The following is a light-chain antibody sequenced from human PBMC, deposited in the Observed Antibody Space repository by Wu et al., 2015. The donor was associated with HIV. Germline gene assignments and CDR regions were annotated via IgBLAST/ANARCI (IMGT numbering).Light chain of an antibody. CDR3: QQSSDRLT. CDR2: DAS. CDR1: QSVSTY. V-gene: IGKV3-11*01. Sequence: EIVLTQSPAILSLSPGERATLSCRASQSVSTYLAWYQQKPGQAPRLLVYDASNRATGIPTRFSGSGSGTDFTLSISRLEPEDFAVYYCQQSSDRLTFGRGTTVEIK. J-gene: IGKJ4*01.